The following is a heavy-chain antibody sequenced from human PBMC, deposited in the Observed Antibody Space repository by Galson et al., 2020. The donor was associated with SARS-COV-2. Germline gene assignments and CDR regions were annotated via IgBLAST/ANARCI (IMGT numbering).Heavy chain of an antibody. CDR1: GFTFSDYY. D-gene: IGHD3-22*01. V-gene: IGHV3-11*06. Sequence: GESLKLSCAASGFTFSDYYMSWIRQAPGKGLEWVSYISSSSSYTNYADSVKGRFTISRDNAKNSLYLQMNSLRAEDTAVYYCASVVHYDSSGYYRLQGHFDYWGQGTLVTVSS. J-gene: IGHJ4*02. CDR2: ISSSSSYT. CDR3: ASVVHYDSSGYYRLQGHFDY.